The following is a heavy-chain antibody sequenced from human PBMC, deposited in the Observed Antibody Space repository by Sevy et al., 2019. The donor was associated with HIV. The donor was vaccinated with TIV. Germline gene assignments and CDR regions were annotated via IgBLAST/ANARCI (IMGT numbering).Heavy chain of an antibody. CDR2: INSDGSST. Sequence: GGSLRLSCAASGFTFSSYWMHWVRQAPGKGLVWVSRINSDGSSTSYADSVKGRFTISRDNAKNTLYLQMNSLGAEDTAVYYCARDVRIAVAGTHYYGMDVWGQGTTVTVSS. D-gene: IGHD6-19*01. V-gene: IGHV3-74*01. CDR3: ARDVRIAVAGTHYYGMDV. J-gene: IGHJ6*02. CDR1: GFTFSSYW.